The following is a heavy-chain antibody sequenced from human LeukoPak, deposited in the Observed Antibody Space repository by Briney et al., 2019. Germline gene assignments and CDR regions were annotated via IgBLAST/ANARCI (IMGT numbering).Heavy chain of an antibody. D-gene: IGHD1-7*01. J-gene: IGHJ4*02. CDR3: ARSISGTLFDY. CDR1: GGSISSHY. V-gene: IGHV4-4*07. CDR2: IYVSGST. Sequence: SETLSLTCTVSGGSISSHYWSWVRQSAGKGLEWIGRIYVSGSTNYNPSLKTRVTMPIDKSKNHFSLKLSSVTAADTAVYYCARSISGTLFDYWGQGTLVTVSS.